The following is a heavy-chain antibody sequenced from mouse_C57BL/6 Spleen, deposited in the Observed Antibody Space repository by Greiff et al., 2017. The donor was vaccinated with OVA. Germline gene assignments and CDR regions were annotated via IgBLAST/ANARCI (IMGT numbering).Heavy chain of an antibody. Sequence: QVQLQQSGAELVRPGASVKLSCKASGYTFTDYYINWVKQRPGQGLEWIARIYPGSGNTYYNEKFKGKATLTAEKSSSTAYMQLSSLTSEDSAVYFCARWHYYGSSLWYFDVWGTGTTVTVSS. V-gene: IGHV1-76*01. CDR2: IYPGSGNT. CDR3: ARWHYYGSSLWYFDV. J-gene: IGHJ1*03. D-gene: IGHD1-1*01. CDR1: GYTFTDYY.